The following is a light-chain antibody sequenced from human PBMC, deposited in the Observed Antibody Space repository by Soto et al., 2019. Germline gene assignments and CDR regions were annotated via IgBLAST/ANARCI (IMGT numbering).Light chain of an antibody. Sequence: EIMMTQSPVTLSVSPGERPTLSCRAIQSVNSNLAWYQQQPGQAPRLLIYGASSRATGIPDRFSGSGPGTDFTLTISRLEPEDFAVYYCQQRSNWPPKWTFGQGTKVDI. J-gene: IGKJ1*01. CDR1: QSVNSN. CDR3: QQRSNWPPKWT. V-gene: IGKV3D-20*02. CDR2: GAS.